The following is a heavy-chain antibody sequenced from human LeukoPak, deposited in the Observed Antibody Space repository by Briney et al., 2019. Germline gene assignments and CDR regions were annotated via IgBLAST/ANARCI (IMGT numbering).Heavy chain of an antibody. CDR3: ARDHYYDGRGRLDP. CDR2: VYFDGGT. CDR1: GGSVTSGTYH. Sequence: SETLSGNCSVAGGSVTSGTYHLGWIRQPPWKGLEWIGRVYFDGGTHYKPSLQSRVTISVDTSTNQFSLRLNSVTAAYKAPHYCARDHYYDGRGRLDPWGQGTLVTVSS. V-gene: IGHV4-39*07. J-gene: IGHJ5*02. D-gene: IGHD3-16*01.